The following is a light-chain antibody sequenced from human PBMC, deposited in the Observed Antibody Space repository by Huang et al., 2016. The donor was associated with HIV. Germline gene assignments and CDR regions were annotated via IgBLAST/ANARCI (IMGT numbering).Light chain of an antibody. CDR3: QQRSNWPGIT. CDR2: DAS. V-gene: IGKV3-11*01. CDR1: QSVSSY. J-gene: IGKJ3*01. Sequence: EIVLTQSPATLSLSPGERATLSCRASQSVSSYLAWYQQKPGQAPRLLIYDASNRATGSPARFSGSGSGTDFTLTISSLEPEDVAVYYCQQRSNWPGITFGPGTKVDIK.